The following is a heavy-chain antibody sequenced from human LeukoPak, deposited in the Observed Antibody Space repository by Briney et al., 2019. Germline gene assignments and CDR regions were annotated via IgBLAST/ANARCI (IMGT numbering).Heavy chain of an antibody. D-gene: IGHD5-18*01. V-gene: IGHV4-4*07. Sequence: PSETLSLTCPVSGGSISNYYWSWIRQPAGKGLAWIGRINTSGSTNYNPSLESRVTMSVDTSKNQFSLKLSSVTAADTAVYFCARSRGTTMVTRFDYWGQGTLVTVSS. J-gene: IGHJ4*02. CDR1: GGSISNYY. CDR2: INTSGST. CDR3: ARSRGTTMVTRFDY.